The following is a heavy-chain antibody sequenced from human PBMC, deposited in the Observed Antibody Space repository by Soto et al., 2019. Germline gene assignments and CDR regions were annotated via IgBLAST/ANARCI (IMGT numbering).Heavy chain of an antibody. CDR3: ARYWNAGTLYGAFDI. J-gene: IGHJ3*02. V-gene: IGHV1-69*06. Sequence: QVQLVQSGAEARKPGSSVKVSCEASGGSFNNYVISWLRQAPGQGLEWMGGIISNYEAANYAQKFRGRLTITADKATNTAYLELNSLRPEDTATYFCARYWNAGTLYGAFDIWGQGTTVIVS. D-gene: IGHD4-17*01. CDR1: GGSFNNYV. CDR2: IISNYEAA.